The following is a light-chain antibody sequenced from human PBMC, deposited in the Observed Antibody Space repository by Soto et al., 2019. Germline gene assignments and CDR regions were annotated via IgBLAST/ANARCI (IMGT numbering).Light chain of an antibody. CDR3: CSYAGSSTPYV. CDR2: SND. V-gene: IGLV1-47*01. CDR1: SSNIGTNY. J-gene: IGLJ1*01. Sequence: QSVLTQSPSASGTPGQRVIISCSGTSSNIGTNYVYWYQQLPGTAPKVLIYSNDKRPSGVPNRFSGSKSGTSASLAISGLQADDEADYYCCSYAGSSTPYVFGTGTKLTVL.